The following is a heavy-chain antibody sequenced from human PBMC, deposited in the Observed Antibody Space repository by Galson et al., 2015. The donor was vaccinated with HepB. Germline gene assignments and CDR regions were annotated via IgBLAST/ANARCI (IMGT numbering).Heavy chain of an antibody. CDR3: AREAAAGTGDLDY. CDR1: GFTFSSYW. CDR2: IKQDGSEK. V-gene: IGHV3-7*03. Sequence: SLRLSCAASGFTFSSYWMSWVRQAPGKGLEWVANIKQDGSEKYYVDSVKGRFTISRDNAKNSLYLQMNSLRAEDTAVYYCAREAAAGTGDLDYWGQGTLVTVSS. J-gene: IGHJ4*02. D-gene: IGHD6-13*01.